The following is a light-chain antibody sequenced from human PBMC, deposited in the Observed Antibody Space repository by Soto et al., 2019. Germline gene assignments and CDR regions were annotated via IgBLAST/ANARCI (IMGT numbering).Light chain of an antibody. CDR2: DAS. Sequence: DIQMTQSPSTLSASVGDRVTITCRASHSISSWLAWYQQKPGKAPKLLIYDASSFESGVPSRFSGSGSGTEFTLTISSLQPDDFAAYYCQQYNSYPWPFGQGTKVEIK. J-gene: IGKJ1*01. CDR3: QQYNSYPWP. CDR1: HSISSW. V-gene: IGKV1-5*01.